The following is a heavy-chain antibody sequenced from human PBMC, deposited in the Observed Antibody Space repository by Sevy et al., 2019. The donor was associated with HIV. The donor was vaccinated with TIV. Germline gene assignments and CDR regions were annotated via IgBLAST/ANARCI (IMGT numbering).Heavy chain of an antibody. J-gene: IGHJ6*02. D-gene: IGHD3-3*01. CDR3: ARESDPQYDFWGGNHFSYYYYGMDV. CDR2: ISAYNGNT. V-gene: IGHV1-18*01. Sequence: ASVKVSCKASGYTFTSYGISWVRQAPGQGLEWMGWISAYNGNTNYAQKLQGRVTMTTDTSTSTAYMELRSLRSDDTAVYYCARESDPQYDFWGGNHFSYYYYGMDVWGQGTTVTVSS. CDR1: GYTFTSYG.